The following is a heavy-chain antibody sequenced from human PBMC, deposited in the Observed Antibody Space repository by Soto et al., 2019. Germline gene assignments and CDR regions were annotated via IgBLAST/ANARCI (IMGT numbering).Heavy chain of an antibody. V-gene: IGHV1-8*01. D-gene: IGHD2-2*01. CDR3: ASARLVVPAAMPENYYYSMDI. J-gene: IGHJ6*04. CDR1: GYTFTSYD. CDR2: MNPNSGNT. Sequence: ASVKVSCKASGYTFTSYDINWVRQATGQGLEWMGWMNPNSGNTGYAQKFQGRVTMTRNTSISTAYMELSSLRSEDTAGYYCASARLVVPAAMPENYYYSMDIWDKGTTVTVSS.